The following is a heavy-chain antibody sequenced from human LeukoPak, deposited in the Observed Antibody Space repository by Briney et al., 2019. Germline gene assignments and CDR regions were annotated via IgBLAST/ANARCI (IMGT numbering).Heavy chain of an antibody. CDR1: GGSLSSPNYY. CDR3: ARLYGGEITMIGSY. Sequence: PSETLSLTCTVSGGSLSSPNYYWAWIRQPPGKGLEWIGEINHSGSTNYNPSLKSRVTISVDTSKNQFSLKLSSVTAADTAVYYCARLYGGEITMIGSYWGQGTLVTVSS. D-gene: IGHD3-22*01. V-gene: IGHV4-39*07. CDR2: INHSGST. J-gene: IGHJ4*02.